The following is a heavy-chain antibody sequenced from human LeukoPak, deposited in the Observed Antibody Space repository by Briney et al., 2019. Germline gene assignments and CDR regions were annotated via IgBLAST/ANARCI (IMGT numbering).Heavy chain of an antibody. Sequence: GGSLRLSCAASGFTLSSYSMNWVRQAPGKGLEWVSSISSSSSYIYYADSVKGRFTISRDNAKNSLYLQMNSLRAEDTAVYYCARDSPLHDAFDIWGQGTMVTVSS. V-gene: IGHV3-21*01. D-gene: IGHD2-15*01. CDR1: GFTLSSYS. CDR3: ARDSPLHDAFDI. CDR2: ISSSSSYI. J-gene: IGHJ3*02.